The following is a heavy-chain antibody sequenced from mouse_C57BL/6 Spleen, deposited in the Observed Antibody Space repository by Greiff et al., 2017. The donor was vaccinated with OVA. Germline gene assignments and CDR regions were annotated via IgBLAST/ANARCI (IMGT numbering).Heavy chain of an antibody. CDR2: ISDGGSYT. Sequence: EVKVVESGGGLVKPGGSLKLSCAASGFTFSSYAMSWVRQTPEKRLEWVATISDGGSYTYYPDNVKGRFTISRDNAKNNLYLQMSHLKSEDTAMYYCARIYGGYSYYFDYWGQGTTLTVSS. CDR1: GFTFSSYA. D-gene: IGHD2-3*01. V-gene: IGHV5-4*03. CDR3: ARIYGGYSYYFDY. J-gene: IGHJ2*01.